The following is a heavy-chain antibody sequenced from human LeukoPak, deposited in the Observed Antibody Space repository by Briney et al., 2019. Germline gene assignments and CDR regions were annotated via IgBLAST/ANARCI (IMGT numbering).Heavy chain of an antibody. D-gene: IGHD1-1*01. Sequence: GGSLRLSCAASGFTFSNAWMSWVRQAPGKGLEWVGRIKSKTDGGTTDYAAPVKGRFTISRDDSKDTLYLQMNSLKTEDTAVYYCTSGTGRSDFDYWGQGTLVTVSS. CDR3: TSGTGRSDFDY. CDR2: IKSKTDGGTT. V-gene: IGHV3-15*01. J-gene: IGHJ4*02. CDR1: GFTFSNAW.